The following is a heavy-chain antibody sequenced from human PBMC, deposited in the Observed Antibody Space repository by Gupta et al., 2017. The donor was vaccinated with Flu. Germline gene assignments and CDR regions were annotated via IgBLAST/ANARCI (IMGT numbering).Heavy chain of an antibody. J-gene: IGHJ5*02. Sequence: WVRQAPGKGLEWVSCITTDGNTHHADSVKGRFTISRDNSKNTLYLQMNSLRAEDTAVYYCAENCGGDCYSGSWGQGTLVTVSS. V-gene: IGHV3-23*01. CDR2: ITTDGNT. D-gene: IGHD2-21*01. CDR3: AENCGGDCYSGS.